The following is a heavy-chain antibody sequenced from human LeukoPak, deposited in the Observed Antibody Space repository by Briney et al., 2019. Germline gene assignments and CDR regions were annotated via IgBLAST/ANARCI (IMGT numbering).Heavy chain of an antibody. Sequence: SETLSLTCAVSGYSISSGYYWGWIRQPPGKGLEGIGSIYHSGSTYYNPSLKSRVTISVDTSKNQFSLKLSSVTAADTAVYYCARGIVVVVAATRADAFDIWGQGTMVTVSS. V-gene: IGHV4-38-2*01. J-gene: IGHJ3*02. CDR2: IYHSGST. D-gene: IGHD2-15*01. CDR3: ARGIVVVVAATRADAFDI. CDR1: GYSISSGYY.